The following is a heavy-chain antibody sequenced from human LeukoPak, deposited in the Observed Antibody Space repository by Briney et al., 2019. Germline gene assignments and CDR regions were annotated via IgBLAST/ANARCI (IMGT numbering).Heavy chain of an antibody. J-gene: IGHJ6*04. V-gene: IGHV1-69*06. D-gene: IGHD3-9*01. Sequence: SGKVCCKASGGTFSSYAISWVRQAPGQGLEWMGGIILIFVTANNAQKFQGRVTTTANKSTSTAYMELSSLRSEDTAVYYCARVSPDILTGYYRGSMDVWGKGTTVTVSS. CDR1: GGTFSSYA. CDR3: ARVSPDILTGYYRGSMDV. CDR2: IILIFVTA.